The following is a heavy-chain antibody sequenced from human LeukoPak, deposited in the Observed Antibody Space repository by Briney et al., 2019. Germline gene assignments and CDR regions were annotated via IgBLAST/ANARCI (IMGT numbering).Heavy chain of an antibody. Sequence: PGGSLRLSCAASGFTFSSYAMSWVRQAPGKGLEWVSAISGSGGSTYYADSVKGRFTISRDNSKNTLYLQMNSLRAEDTAVYYCAKRSRVVVPAATTHYYYYMDVWGKGTTVTVSS. CDR1: GFTFSSYA. CDR3: AKRSRVVVPAATTHYYYYMDV. D-gene: IGHD2-2*01. V-gene: IGHV3-23*01. CDR2: ISGSGGST. J-gene: IGHJ6*03.